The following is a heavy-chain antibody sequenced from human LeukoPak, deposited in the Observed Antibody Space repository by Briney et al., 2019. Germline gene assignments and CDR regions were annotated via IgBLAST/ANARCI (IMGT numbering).Heavy chain of an antibody. J-gene: IGHJ5*02. V-gene: IGHV4-34*01. CDR2: INHSGST. CDR3: ARRYYGSGRRFDP. CDR1: GGSFSGYY. D-gene: IGHD3-10*01. Sequence: SETLSLTCAVYGGSFSGYYWSWIRQPPGKGLEWIGEINHSGSTNYNPSLKSRVTISVDTSKNQFSLKLSAVTAADTAVYYCARRYYGSGRRFDPWGQGTLVTVSS.